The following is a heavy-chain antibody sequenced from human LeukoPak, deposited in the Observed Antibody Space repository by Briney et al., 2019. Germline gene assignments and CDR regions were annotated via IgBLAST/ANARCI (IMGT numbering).Heavy chain of an antibody. CDR2: ISSTASTK. V-gene: IGHV3-11*04. D-gene: IGHD2-15*01. Sequence: PGGSLRLSCAASEFTFSDYYMSWIRQAPGKGLAWVSYISSTASTKYYADSVKGRFTISRDNAKNSLYLQMNSLRAEDTAVYYCARDLILTDNGGSSAHDFWGQGTLVTVSS. CDR1: EFTFSDYY. J-gene: IGHJ4*02. CDR3: ARDLILTDNGGSSAHDF.